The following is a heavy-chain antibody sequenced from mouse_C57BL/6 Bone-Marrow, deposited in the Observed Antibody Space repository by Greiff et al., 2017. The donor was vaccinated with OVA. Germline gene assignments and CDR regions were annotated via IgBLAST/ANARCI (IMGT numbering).Heavy chain of an antibody. D-gene: IGHD2-3*01. V-gene: IGHV1-82*01. J-gene: IGHJ2*01. CDR2: IYPGDGDT. CDR3: ARHEDGYYASYFDY. CDR1: GYAFSSSW. Sequence: VQLQQSGPELVKPGASVTISCKASGYAFSSSWMNWVKQRPGKGLEWIGRIYPGDGDTNYNGTFKGKATLTADKSSSTAYMQLSSLTSEDSAVYFGARHEDGYYASYFDYWGQGTTLTVSS.